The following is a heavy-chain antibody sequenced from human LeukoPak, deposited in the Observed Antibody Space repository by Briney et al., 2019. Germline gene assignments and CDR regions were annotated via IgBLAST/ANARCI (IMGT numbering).Heavy chain of an antibody. CDR1: GGSISSGGYS. Sequence: SETLSLTCAVSGGSISSGGYSWSWIRQPPGKGLEWIGYIYHTGSTYYNPSLKSRVTISVDTSKNQFSLRLSSVTAADTAVYYCARLQYCSGTSCYWFDPWGQGTLVTVSS. J-gene: IGHJ5*02. V-gene: IGHV4-30-2*01. CDR3: ARLQYCSGTSCYWFDP. CDR2: IYHTGST. D-gene: IGHD2-2*01.